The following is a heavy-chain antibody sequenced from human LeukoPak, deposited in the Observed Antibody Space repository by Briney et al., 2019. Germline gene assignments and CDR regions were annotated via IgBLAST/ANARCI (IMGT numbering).Heavy chain of an antibody. CDR3: ARDREAVDP. Sequence: SETLTLTCTVSGGSSSSYYWSWIRQPPGKGLEWIGYIYYSGSTYYNPSLKSRVTISVDTSKNQFSLKLSSVTAADTAVYYCARDREAVDPWGQGTLVTVSS. J-gene: IGHJ5*02. CDR1: GGSSSSYY. CDR2: IYYSGST. D-gene: IGHD6-25*01. V-gene: IGHV4-59*12.